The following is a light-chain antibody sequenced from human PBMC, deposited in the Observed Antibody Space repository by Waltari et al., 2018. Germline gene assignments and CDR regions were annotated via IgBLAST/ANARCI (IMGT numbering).Light chain of an antibody. J-gene: IGKJ1*01. CDR3: QKGYKIPLT. Sequence: DIQMTQSPSSLSASVGDRVTITCRASENVNNYLNWYQQKPGKAPKLLIYKASTWQSGVPARFSGSGSGTDYTLTISSLQSEDVATYYCQKGYKIPLTFGQGTKVEIK. CDR1: ENVNNY. V-gene: IGKV1-39*02. CDR2: KAS.